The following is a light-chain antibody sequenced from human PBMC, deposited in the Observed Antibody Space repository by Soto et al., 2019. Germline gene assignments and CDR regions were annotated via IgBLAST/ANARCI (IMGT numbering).Light chain of an antibody. Sequence: ELVLTQSPAPLPSPPGERATHACRASQSVRNNYLAWYHQKPGQPPRCLIYHVSTSAAGIPARFSGSGSGTDFTLTIGSLEPEDFAVDYCQQYGCTPLTFGVGTKVEIE. J-gene: IGKJ4*01. V-gene: IGKV3-20*01. CDR2: HVS. CDR3: QQYGCTPLT. CDR1: QSVRNNY.